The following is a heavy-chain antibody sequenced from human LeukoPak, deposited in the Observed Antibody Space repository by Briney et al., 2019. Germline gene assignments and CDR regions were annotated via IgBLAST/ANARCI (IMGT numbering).Heavy chain of an antibody. J-gene: IGHJ5*02. V-gene: IGHV4-39*01. CDR1: GGSISSSSYY. CDR3: ARHNIVVGAEDWFDP. Sequence: SETLSLTCTVSGGSISSSSYYWGWIRQPPGKGLEWIGSIYYSGSTYYNPSLKSRVTISVDTSKNQFSLKLSSVTAADTAVYYCARHNIVVGAEDWFDPWGQGTLVTVSS. D-gene: IGHD2-15*01. CDR2: IYYSGST.